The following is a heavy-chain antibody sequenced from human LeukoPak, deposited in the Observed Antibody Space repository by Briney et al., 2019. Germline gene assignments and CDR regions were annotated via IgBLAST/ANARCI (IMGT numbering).Heavy chain of an antibody. D-gene: IGHD6-19*01. CDR1: GLTFSSYG. Sequence: GGSLRLSCAASGLTFSSYGMHWVRQAPGKGLEWVAVIWYDGSNKYYADSVKGRFTISRDNSKNTLYLQMNSLRAEDTAVYYCARAAFGQWLGSIFDYWGQGTLVTVSS. J-gene: IGHJ4*02. V-gene: IGHV3-33*01. CDR2: IWYDGSNK. CDR3: ARAAFGQWLGSIFDY.